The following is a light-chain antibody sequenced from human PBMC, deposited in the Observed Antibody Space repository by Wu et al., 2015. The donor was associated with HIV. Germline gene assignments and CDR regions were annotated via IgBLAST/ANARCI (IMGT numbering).Light chain of an antibody. Sequence: PGERATLSCRASQSVATNLAWYQQKPGQTPRLLIYGASTRATGIPARFSGTGSGTEFTLTISSLQPEDFAVYYCQQYNNWPPLTFGGGTKVEIK. CDR1: QSVATN. CDR2: GAS. J-gene: IGKJ4*01. V-gene: IGKV3-15*01. CDR3: QQYNNWPPLT.